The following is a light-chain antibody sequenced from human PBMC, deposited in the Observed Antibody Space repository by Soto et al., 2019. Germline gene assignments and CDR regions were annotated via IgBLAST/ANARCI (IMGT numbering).Light chain of an antibody. CDR1: RSDVGGYNY. Sequence: QSARTQPASVSGSPGQSITISCTGTRSDVGGYNYVSWYQQHPGKAPKLMIFEVINRPSGVSNRVSGSQSGNTASLTISGLQSADEADYYCSSYTSTSTLVGFGTGTKLTVL. V-gene: IGLV2-14*01. CDR2: EVI. J-gene: IGLJ1*01. CDR3: SSYTSTSTLVG.